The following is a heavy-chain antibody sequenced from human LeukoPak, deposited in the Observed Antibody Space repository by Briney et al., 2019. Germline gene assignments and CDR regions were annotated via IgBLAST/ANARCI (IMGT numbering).Heavy chain of an antibody. V-gene: IGHV3-7*01. CDR3: ARGIRQYGSGSRVGYNWFDP. D-gene: IGHD3-10*01. J-gene: IGHJ5*02. Sequence: GGSLRLSCAASGFTFSSYWMSWVRQAPGKGLEWVANIKQDGSEKYYVDSVKGRFTISRDNAKNSLYLQMNSLRAEDTAVYYCARGIRQYGSGSRVGYNWFDPWGQGTLVTVSS. CDR1: GFTFSSYW. CDR2: IKQDGSEK.